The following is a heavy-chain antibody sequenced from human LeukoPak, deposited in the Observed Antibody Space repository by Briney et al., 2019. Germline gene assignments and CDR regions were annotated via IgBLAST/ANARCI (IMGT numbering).Heavy chain of an antibody. D-gene: IGHD2-21*02. Sequence: GGSLRPSCAASGFTFRSYVMNWVRQAPGKGLEWVANIKPDGSDKYYVDSVKGRFTISRDNAKNPLYLQMNSLRAEDTAIYYCTRDFGSIVVVTAIVNWGQGTLVTVSS. J-gene: IGHJ4*02. CDR2: IKPDGSDK. CDR3: TRDFGSIVVVTAIVN. V-gene: IGHV3-7*01. CDR1: GFTFRSYV.